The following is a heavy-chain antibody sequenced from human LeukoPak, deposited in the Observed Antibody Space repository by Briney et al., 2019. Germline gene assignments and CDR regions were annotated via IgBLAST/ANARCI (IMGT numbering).Heavy chain of an antibody. V-gene: IGHV3-23*01. CDR1: GFTFSSYA. Sequence: GGSLRLSCAASGFTFSSYAMSWVRQAPGKGGGGVSAISGSGGSTYYAHSVKRRFTISRDSSKNPLYLQMNSLRAEDTAVYYCAKGLSYGSGSRVEYWRQGPLVTVSS. D-gene: IGHD3-10*01. J-gene: IGHJ4*02. CDR3: AKGLSYGSGSRVEY. CDR2: ISGSGGST.